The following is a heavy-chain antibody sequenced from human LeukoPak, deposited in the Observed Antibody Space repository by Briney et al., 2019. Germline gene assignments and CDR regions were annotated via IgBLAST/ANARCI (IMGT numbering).Heavy chain of an antibody. CDR2: INPNSGGT. V-gene: IGHV1-2*02. CDR3: AREGKEGSGYDLNYMDV. CDR1: GYTFTGYY. Sequence: ASVKVSCKASGYTFTGYYMHWVRQAPGQGLEWMGWINPNSGGTNYAQKFQGRVTMTRDTSISTAYMELSRLRSDDTAVYYCAREGKEGSGYDLNYMDVWGKGTTVTISS. D-gene: IGHD5-12*01. J-gene: IGHJ6*03.